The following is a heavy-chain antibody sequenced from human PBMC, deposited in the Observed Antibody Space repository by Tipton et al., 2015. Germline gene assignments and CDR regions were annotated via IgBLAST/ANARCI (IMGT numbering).Heavy chain of an antibody. V-gene: IGHV4-28*01. CDR2: IYYSGST. Sequence: TLSLTCAVSGYSISSSNWWGWIRQPPGKGLEWIGYIYYSGSTYYNPSLKSRVTMSVDTSKNQFSLKLSSVTAVDTAVYYCAKKGVGHDSSGSGAFDIWGQGTMVTVSS. J-gene: IGHJ3*02. CDR1: GYSISSSNW. D-gene: IGHD3-22*01. CDR3: AKKGVGHDSSGSGAFDI.